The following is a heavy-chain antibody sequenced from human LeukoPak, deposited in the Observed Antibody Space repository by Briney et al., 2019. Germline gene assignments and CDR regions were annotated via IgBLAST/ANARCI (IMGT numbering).Heavy chain of an antibody. CDR2: IIPIFGTA. D-gene: IGHD2-2*01. Sequence: SVKVSCRASGGTFSSYAIRWVRQAPGQGLEWMGGIIPIFGTANYAQKFQGRVTITADKSTSTAYMELSSLRSEDTAVYYCARDREGYCSSTSCYPSNWFDPWGQGTLVTVSS. V-gene: IGHV1-69*06. J-gene: IGHJ5*02. CDR1: GGTFSSYA. CDR3: ARDREGYCSSTSCYPSNWFDP.